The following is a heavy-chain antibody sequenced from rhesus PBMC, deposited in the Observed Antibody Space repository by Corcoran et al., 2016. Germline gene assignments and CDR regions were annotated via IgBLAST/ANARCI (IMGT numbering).Heavy chain of an antibody. CDR1: GGSRARANW. V-gene: IGHV4-93*02. CDR3: AGSSTSAAGTGIAF. D-gene: IGHD6-25*01. J-gene: IGHJ4*01. CDR2: IHGITGVP. Sequence: QVQLQESGPALVRSSDTLSLTCAVSGGSRARANWWSWVRQSPGRGLEGIGGIHGITGVPTYNPSLESRVSVSMDTSKNQFSLKLFSVTVADTDVYFCAGSSTSAAGTGIAFWGQGVLVTVSS.